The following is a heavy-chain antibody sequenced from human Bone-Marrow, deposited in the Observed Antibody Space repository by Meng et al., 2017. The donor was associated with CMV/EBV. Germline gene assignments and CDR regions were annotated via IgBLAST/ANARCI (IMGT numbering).Heavy chain of an antibody. D-gene: IGHD2-2*01. CDR2: INHSGST. V-gene: IGHV4-34*01. CDR3: ARSIVVVPAAPTGHYYGMDV. Sequence: FSGYYWSWIRQPTGKGLEWIGEINHSGSTNYNPSLKSRVTISVDTSKNQFSLKLSSVTAADTAVYYCARSIVVVPAAPTGHYYGMDVWGQGTTVTVSS. J-gene: IGHJ6*02. CDR1: FSGYY.